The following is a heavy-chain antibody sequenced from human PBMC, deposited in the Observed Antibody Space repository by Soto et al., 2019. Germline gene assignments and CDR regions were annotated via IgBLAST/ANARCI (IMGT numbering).Heavy chain of an antibody. J-gene: IGHJ6*02. Sequence: QVQLVQSGAEVKKPGSSVKVSCKASGGTFSSYAISWVRQAPGQGLEWMGGIIPIFGTANYAQKFQGRVTITADESTSTAYMELSSLRSEDTAVYYCARDPRVCRSTSCHLISNYYGMDVWGQGTTVTVSS. CDR1: GGTFSSYA. CDR3: ARDPRVCRSTSCHLISNYYGMDV. CDR2: IIPIFGTA. D-gene: IGHD2-2*01. V-gene: IGHV1-69*01.